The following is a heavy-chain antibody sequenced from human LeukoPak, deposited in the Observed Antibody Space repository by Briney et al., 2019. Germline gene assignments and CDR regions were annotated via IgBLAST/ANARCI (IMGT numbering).Heavy chain of an antibody. CDR3: ARSYASGIHYMDV. CDR1: GFTLSNHA. CDR2: ISLTGDST. V-gene: IGHV3-64*01. D-gene: IGHD3-10*01. J-gene: IGHJ6*03. Sequence: GGSLRLSCAACGFTLSNHAMYWVRQGPGKGLEYVSAISLTGDSTYYANSVKGRFTISRDDSKNTLYLQMGSLQTEDMAVYYCARSYASGIHYMDVWGKGSTVTVSS.